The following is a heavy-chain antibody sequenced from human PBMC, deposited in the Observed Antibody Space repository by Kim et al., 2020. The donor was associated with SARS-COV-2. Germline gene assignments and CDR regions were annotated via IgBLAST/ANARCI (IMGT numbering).Heavy chain of an antibody. V-gene: IGHV4-59*01. CDR1: GGSISTYS. Sequence: SETLSLTCTVSGGSISTYSWSWIRQPPGKGLELIGYIYNTGSANYNPSLASRVTISRDTSKNQFSLKLRSVTAADTAVYYYARAQSGSNSQRRWFDPWGQGTQVTVSS. J-gene: IGHJ5*02. CDR3: ARAQSGSNSQRRWFDP. CDR2: IYNTGSA. D-gene: IGHD4-4*01.